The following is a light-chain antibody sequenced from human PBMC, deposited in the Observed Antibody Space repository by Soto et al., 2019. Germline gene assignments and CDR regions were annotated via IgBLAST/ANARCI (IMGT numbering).Light chain of an antibody. J-gene: IGKJ1*01. CDR2: AAS. CDR1: QSLSSY. CDR3: QQSYSTPRT. V-gene: IGKV1-39*01. Sequence: DIQMTQSPSSLSASIGDRVTITCRASQSLSSYLNWYQQKPGKAPKLLIYAASSLQSGVPSRFSGSGSRTDFTLTTSSLQPEDFATYYCQQSYSTPRTFGQGTKVEIK.